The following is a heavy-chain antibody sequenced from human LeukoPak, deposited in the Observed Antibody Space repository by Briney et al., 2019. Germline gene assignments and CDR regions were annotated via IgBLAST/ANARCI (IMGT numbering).Heavy chain of an antibody. V-gene: IGHV4-4*07. D-gene: IGHD1-26*01. J-gene: IGHJ4*02. Sequence: PSETLSLTCTVSGDSMGNDYWSWIRQSAGNGLEWIGRISTSGNTDYNPSLRSRVTMSMDTSRNQFSLTLTSMTAADTAVYYCARNELRSYGLVHYWGQGTLVTVSS. CDR3: ARNELRSYGLVHY. CDR1: GDSMGNDY. CDR2: ISTSGNT.